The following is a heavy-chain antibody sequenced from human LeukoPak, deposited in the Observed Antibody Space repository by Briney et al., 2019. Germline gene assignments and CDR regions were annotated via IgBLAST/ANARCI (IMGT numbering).Heavy chain of an antibody. J-gene: IGHJ3*02. D-gene: IGHD3-10*01. CDR3: ARHPITMVRGVITTNDAFDI. Sequence: SETLSLTCTVSGGSISSSSYYWGWIRQPPGKGLEWIGSIYYSGSTYYNPSLKSRVTISVDTSKNQFSLKLSSVTAADTAVYYCARHPITMVRGVITTNDAFDIWGQGTMVTVSS. CDR1: GGSISSSSYY. CDR2: IYYSGST. V-gene: IGHV4-39*01.